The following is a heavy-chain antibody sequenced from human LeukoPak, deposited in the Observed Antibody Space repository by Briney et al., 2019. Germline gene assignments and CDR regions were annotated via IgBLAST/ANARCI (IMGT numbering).Heavy chain of an antibody. CDR1: GYTFTSYD. V-gene: IGHV1-8*01. CDR3: AREPSLHSSSSYNY. D-gene: IGHD6-6*01. Sequence: ASVKVSCKASGYTFTSYDINWVRQATGQGLEWMGWMNPNSGNTGYAQKFQGRVTMTRDTSITTAYMELSSPSSEDTAMYYCAREPSLHSSSSYNYWGQGTLVTVSS. J-gene: IGHJ4*02. CDR2: MNPNSGNT.